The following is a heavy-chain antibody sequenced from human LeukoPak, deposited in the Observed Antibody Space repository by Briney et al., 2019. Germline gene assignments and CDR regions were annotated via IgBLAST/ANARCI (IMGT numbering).Heavy chain of an antibody. CDR2: VYYTGST. CDR3: ARGAMATTPFFDY. Sequence: SETLFLTCPVSGGSISNYYYWTWIRQPPGKGLEWIGYVYYTGSTNFNPSLKSRVTMSLDTSRNQFSLKLTSLTAADTAVYYCARGAMATTPFFDYWGQGTLVTVSS. CDR1: GGSISNYY. V-gene: IGHV4-59*01. J-gene: IGHJ4*02. D-gene: IGHD5-24*01.